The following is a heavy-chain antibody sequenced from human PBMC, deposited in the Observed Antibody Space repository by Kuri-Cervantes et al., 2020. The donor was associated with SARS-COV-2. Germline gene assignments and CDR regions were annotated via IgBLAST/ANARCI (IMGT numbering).Heavy chain of an antibody. Sequence: GSLRLSCTVSGDSITNYYLTWIRQPPGKGLEWIGYVSYNGATAYNPSLKSRVTMSLDTSKNQFSLRLSSVTAADTAVYYCSGRVDFSSVDYWGQGTLVTFSS. V-gene: IGHV4-59*01. CDR1: GDSITNYY. CDR2: VSYNGAT. J-gene: IGHJ4*02. CDR3: SGRVDFSSVDY. D-gene: IGHD3/OR15-3a*01.